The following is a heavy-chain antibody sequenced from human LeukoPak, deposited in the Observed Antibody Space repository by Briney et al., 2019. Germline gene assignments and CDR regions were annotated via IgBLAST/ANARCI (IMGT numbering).Heavy chain of an antibody. V-gene: IGHV3-30*18. D-gene: IGHD3-10*01. Sequence: GGSLRLSCVASGFTFSSYGMHCVRQAPGKGLEGVAVISSDGNTEIYADSVRGRFTISRDNSKGTHYLQMNSLRSEDIAVYYCAKAQPTLISRSFDCWGQRALVTFSS. J-gene: IGHJ4*02. CDR1: GFTFSSYG. CDR2: ISSDGNTE. CDR3: AKAQPTLISRSFDC.